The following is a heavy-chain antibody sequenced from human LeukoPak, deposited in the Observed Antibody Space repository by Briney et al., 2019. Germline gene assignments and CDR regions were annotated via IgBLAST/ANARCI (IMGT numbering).Heavy chain of an antibody. D-gene: IGHD3-3*01. CDR1: GGSFSGYY. CDR3: ARGSMSVYDFWSGYSRPQQYYFDY. V-gene: IGHV4-34*01. J-gene: IGHJ4*02. CDR2: INHSGST. Sequence: KSSETLSLTCAVYGGSFSGYYWSWIRQPPGKGLEWSGEINHSGSTNYNPYLKSRVTISVDTSKNQFSLKLSSVPAADTAVYYCARGSMSVYDFWSGYSRPQQYYFDYWGQGTLVTVSS.